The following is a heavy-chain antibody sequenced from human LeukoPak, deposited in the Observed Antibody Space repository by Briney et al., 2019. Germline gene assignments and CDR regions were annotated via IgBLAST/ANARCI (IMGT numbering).Heavy chain of an antibody. CDR3: AKDQGGTDY. J-gene: IGHJ4*02. V-gene: IGHV3-23*01. D-gene: IGHD1-1*01. CDR1: GFTFSSYA. CDR2: ISGSDGST. Sequence: GGSLRLSCAASGFTFSSYAMSWVRQAPGKGLEGVSAISGSDGSTYYADSGKGRFTIPRDNSKNTLYLQMNGLRAEDTAVYYCAKDQGGTDYWGQGTLVTVSS.